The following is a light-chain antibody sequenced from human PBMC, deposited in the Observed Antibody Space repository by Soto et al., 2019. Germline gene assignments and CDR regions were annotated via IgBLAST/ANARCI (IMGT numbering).Light chain of an antibody. CDR1: QSISSW. CDR2: AAS. V-gene: IGKV1-5*01. Sequence: DIQMTQSPSTLSASVGDRVTITCRASQSISSWLAWYQQKPGKAPKLLIYAASNLQSGVPSRFSGSGSGTEFTLTISSLQPDDFATYYCQQYNSSPLTFGGGTKVDI. CDR3: QQYNSSPLT. J-gene: IGKJ4*01.